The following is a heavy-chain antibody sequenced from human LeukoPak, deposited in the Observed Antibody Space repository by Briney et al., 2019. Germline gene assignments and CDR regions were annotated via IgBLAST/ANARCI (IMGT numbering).Heavy chain of an antibody. CDR3: TRDRRDGYNYVDI. D-gene: IGHD5-24*01. CDR2: VSFSGST. CDR1: GGSINSHY. J-gene: IGHJ4*02. V-gene: IGHV4-59*11. Sequence: SETLSLTCTVSGGSINSHYWSWIRQPPGKGLEWIAFVSFSGSTAYNPSLKSRVTISVDTSKNQFSLKLSSVTAADTAVYYCTRDRRDGYNYVDIWSQGTLVTVSS.